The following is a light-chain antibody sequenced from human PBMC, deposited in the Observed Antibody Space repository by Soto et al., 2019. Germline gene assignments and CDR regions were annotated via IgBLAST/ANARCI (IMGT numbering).Light chain of an antibody. CDR1: QGISNY. CDR3: QKYDSAPQLT. J-gene: IGKJ4*01. Sequence: DIQMTQSPSSLSASVGDRVTITCRASQGISNYLAWYQQKPGKVPKLLIYAASTLQSGVPSRFSGSGSGTDFTLIIISLQPEDVATYYCQKYDSAPQLTFGGGTKVEIK. V-gene: IGKV1-27*01. CDR2: AAS.